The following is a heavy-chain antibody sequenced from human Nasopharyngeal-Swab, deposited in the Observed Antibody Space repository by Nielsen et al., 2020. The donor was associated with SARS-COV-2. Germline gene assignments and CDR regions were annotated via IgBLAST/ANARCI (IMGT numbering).Heavy chain of an antibody. Sequence: WIRQPPGKGLEWIGYIHYSGSTSYNPSLKSRVTISLNTSKNQFSLKLSSVTPADTAVYYCARGDGVNPGSWGQGTLVTVSS. J-gene: IGHJ4*02. D-gene: IGHD4-23*01. CDR3: ARGDGVNPGS. CDR2: IHYSGST. V-gene: IGHV4-59*01.